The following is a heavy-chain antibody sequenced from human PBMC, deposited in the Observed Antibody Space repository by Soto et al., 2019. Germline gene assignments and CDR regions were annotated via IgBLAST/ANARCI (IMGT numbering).Heavy chain of an antibody. J-gene: IGHJ5*02. CDR1: GFTFSDAW. CDR3: TTDLWRIAVVVGSTGYFNP. CDR2: IQSKSNGGTT. Sequence: PGGSLRLSCAASGFTFSDAWMSWVRQAPGKGLDWVGRIQSKSNGGTTEYAAPERGRFTISRDDSKNTLYLQMNSLKTEDTAVYYFTTDLWRIAVVVGSTGYFNPWGQGTPVTVSS. D-gene: IGHD2-15*01. V-gene: IGHV3-15*01.